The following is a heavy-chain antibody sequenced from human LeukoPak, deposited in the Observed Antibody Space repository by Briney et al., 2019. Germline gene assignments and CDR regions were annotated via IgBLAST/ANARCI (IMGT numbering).Heavy chain of an antibody. CDR1: GFTFSSYA. CDR2: ISYDGSNK. Sequence: GGSLRLSCAASGFTFSSYAMHWVRQAPGKGLEWVTVISYDGSNKYYADSVKGRFTISRDNSKNTLYLQMNSLRAEDTAVYYCARDGRYCSGGSCYHNWFDPWGQGTLVTVSS. CDR3: ARDGRYCSGGSCYHNWFDP. D-gene: IGHD2-15*01. J-gene: IGHJ5*02. V-gene: IGHV3-30-3*01.